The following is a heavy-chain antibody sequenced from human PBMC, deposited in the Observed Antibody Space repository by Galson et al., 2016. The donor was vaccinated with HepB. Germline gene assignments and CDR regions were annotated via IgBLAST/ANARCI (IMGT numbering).Heavy chain of an antibody. CDR1: GYSFSNYW. CDR2: IYSGDSDT. Sequence: QSGAEVKKPGESLRISCKTSGYSFSNYWIAWVRQMPGKGLEWMGIIYSGDSDTRYSPSFQGQVTISADKSIRTSYLQWTRLKASDTAMYYCARKGNFDTLYYGLDVWGRGTTVAVSS. CDR3: ARKGNFDTLYYGLDV. J-gene: IGHJ6*02. V-gene: IGHV5-51*01. D-gene: IGHD3-22*01.